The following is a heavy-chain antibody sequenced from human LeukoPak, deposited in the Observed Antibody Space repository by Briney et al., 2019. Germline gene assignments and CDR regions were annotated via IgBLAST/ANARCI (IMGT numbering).Heavy chain of an antibody. V-gene: IGHV4-4*02. Sequence: SGTLFLTCAVSGGSISSSNWWSWVRQPPGKGLEWIGEIYHSGSTNYNPSLKSRVTISVDKSKNQFSLKLSSVTAADTAVYYCAREGGLLWFGELRNFDYWGQGTLVTVSS. J-gene: IGHJ4*02. D-gene: IGHD3-10*01. CDR1: GGSISSSNW. CDR3: AREGGLLWFGELRNFDY. CDR2: IYHSGST.